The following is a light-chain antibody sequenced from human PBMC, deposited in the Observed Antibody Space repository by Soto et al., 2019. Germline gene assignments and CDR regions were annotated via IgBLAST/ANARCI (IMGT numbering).Light chain of an antibody. V-gene: IGKV3-15*01. CDR1: QSVSSN. CDR2: AAS. Sequence: EIVMTQSPATLSVSPGERATLSCRASQSVSSNLAWYQQKPGQAPRLLIYAASTMATGIPARFSGSGSGTEFTLTISSLQSEDFAVYYCQQYNNWPPLFGPGTKVDIK. J-gene: IGKJ3*01. CDR3: QQYNNWPPL.